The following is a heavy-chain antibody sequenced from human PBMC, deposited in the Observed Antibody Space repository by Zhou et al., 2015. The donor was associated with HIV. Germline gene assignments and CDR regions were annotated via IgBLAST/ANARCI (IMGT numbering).Heavy chain of an antibody. D-gene: IGHD4-11*01. Sequence: QVQLVQSGAEVKKPGSSVKVSCKASGGTFSSYAISWVRQAPGQGLEWMGGIIPIFGTANYAQKFQGRVTITADESTSTAYMELSSLRSEDTAVYYCARGLHSLHDYSFQLNYYYYYMDVWGKGTTVTVSS. CDR3: ARGLHSLHDYSFQLNYYYYYMDV. CDR2: IIPIFGTA. V-gene: IGHV1-69*01. J-gene: IGHJ6*03. CDR1: GGTFSSYA.